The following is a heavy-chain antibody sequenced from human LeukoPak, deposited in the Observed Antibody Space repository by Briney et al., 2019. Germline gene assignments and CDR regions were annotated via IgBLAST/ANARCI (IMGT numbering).Heavy chain of an antibody. CDR3: AREGEYQLLSDYYYYGMDV. V-gene: IGHV4-34*01. CDR1: GGSFSGYY. CDR2: INHSGST. D-gene: IGHD2-2*01. Sequence: SETLSLTCAVYGGSFSGYYWSWIRQPPGKGLEWIGEINHSGSTNYNPSLKSRVTISVDTSKNQFSLKLSSVTAADTAVYCCAREGEYQLLSDYYYYGMDVWGQGTTVTVSS. J-gene: IGHJ6*02.